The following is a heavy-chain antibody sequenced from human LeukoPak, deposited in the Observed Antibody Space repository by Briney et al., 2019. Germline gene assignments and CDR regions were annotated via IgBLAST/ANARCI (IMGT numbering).Heavy chain of an antibody. D-gene: IGHD1-1*01. J-gene: IGHJ4*02. CDR3: ARARFTTGTTRFDY. V-gene: IGHV1-2*02. CDR2: INPNSGGT. CDR1: GYTFTGYY. Sequence: AASVKVSCKASGYTFTGYYMHWVRQAPGQGLEWMGWINPNSGGTNYAQKFQGRVTMTRDTSISTAYMELSRLRSDDTAVYYCARARFTTGTTRFDYWGQGTLVTVSS.